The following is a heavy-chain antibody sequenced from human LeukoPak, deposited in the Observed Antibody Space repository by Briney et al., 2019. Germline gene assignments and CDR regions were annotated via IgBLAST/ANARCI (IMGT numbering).Heavy chain of an antibody. CDR3: VCGNLLDFDY. Sequence: ASVKVSCKASGGTFNSYAISWVRQAPGQGLEWMGWISAYNGNTNYAQKLQGRVTMTTDTSTSTAYMELRSLRSDDTAVYYCVCGNLLDFDYWGQGTLVTVSS. D-gene: IGHD4-23*01. CDR1: GGTFNSYA. J-gene: IGHJ4*02. CDR2: ISAYNGNT. V-gene: IGHV1-18*01.